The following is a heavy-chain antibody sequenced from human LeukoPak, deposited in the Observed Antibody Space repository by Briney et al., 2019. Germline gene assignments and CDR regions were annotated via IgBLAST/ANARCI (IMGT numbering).Heavy chain of an antibody. CDR3: ERDMVRGVKAYLSWFDP. V-gene: IGHV4-4*07. J-gene: IGHJ5*02. Sequence: SEPLSLTCTVSSGSISSYYWSWIRHPAGKGLEWIGRMYINVSTNYNTSLKSRVTMSVDSSKNQFSLKLSSVTAADTAVYYCERDMVRGVKAYLSWFDPWGQGTLVTVSS. D-gene: IGHD3-10*01. CDR2: MYINVST. CDR1: SGSISSYY.